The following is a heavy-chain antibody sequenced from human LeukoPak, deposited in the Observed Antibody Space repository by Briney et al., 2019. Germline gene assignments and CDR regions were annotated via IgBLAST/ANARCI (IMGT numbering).Heavy chain of an antibody. CDR1: RGTFSSYA. V-gene: IGHV7-4-1*02. D-gene: IGHD3-22*01. Sequence: ASVKVSCKASRGTFSSYAISWVRQSPGQGLEWMGWINTNTGNPTYAQGFTGRFVFSLDTSVSTAYLQISSLKAEDTAVYYCARRSSGYYAWVFDYWGQGTLVTVSS. CDR3: ARRSSGYYAWVFDY. J-gene: IGHJ4*02. CDR2: INTNTGNP.